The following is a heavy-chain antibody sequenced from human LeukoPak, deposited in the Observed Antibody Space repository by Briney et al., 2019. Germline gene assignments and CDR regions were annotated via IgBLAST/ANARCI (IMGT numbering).Heavy chain of an antibody. CDR3: ARGDYVWGSYRTPLDY. V-gene: IGHV4-30-4*08. D-gene: IGHD3-16*02. J-gene: IGHJ4*02. CDR2: IYYSGST. Sequence: SETLSLTCTVSGGSISSGGYYWSWIRQPPGRGLEWIGYIYYSGSTYYNPSLKSRVTISVDTSKNQFSLKLSSVTAADTAVYYCARGDYVWGSYRTPLDYWGQGTLVTVSS. CDR1: GGSISSGGYY.